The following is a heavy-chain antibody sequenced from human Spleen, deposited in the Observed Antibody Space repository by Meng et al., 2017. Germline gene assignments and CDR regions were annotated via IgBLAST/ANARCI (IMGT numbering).Heavy chain of an antibody. CDR1: GGTFSSYG. CDR2: IIPIFATA. Sequence: SVKVSCKASGGTFSSYGINWVRQAPGQGLEWMGGIIPIFATANYAQKLQGRVTITADESTSTAYMELSSLRSEDTAVYYCARVSAEMATILGYWGQGTLVTVSS. V-gene: IGHV1-69*13. J-gene: IGHJ4*02. CDR3: ARVSAEMATILGY. D-gene: IGHD5-24*01.